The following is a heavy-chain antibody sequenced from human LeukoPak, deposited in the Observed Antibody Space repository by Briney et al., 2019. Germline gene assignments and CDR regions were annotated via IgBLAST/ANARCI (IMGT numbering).Heavy chain of an antibody. D-gene: IGHD3-22*01. CDR1: GFTFNTFW. CDR3: AKSYYYDSSGYYSVQVGFDY. J-gene: IGHJ4*02. Sequence: GGSLRLSCAASGFTFNTFWMTWVRQAPGKGLEWVANINQDGSEKYYVDSVKGRFTISRDNAKNSLYLQVNSLRAEDTAVYYCAKSYYYDSSGYYSVQVGFDYWGQGTLVTVSS. V-gene: IGHV3-7*03. CDR2: INQDGSEK.